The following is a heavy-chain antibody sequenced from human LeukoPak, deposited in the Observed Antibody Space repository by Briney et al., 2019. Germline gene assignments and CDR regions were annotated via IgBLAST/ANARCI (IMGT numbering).Heavy chain of an antibody. Sequence: PGESLKISCKGSGYRFTSYWIGWVRQMPGKGLEWMGIIYPGDSDTRYSPSFQGQVTISADKSISTAYLQWSSLKASDTAMYYCARHHAYSSSWYYGMDVWGQGTTVTVSS. J-gene: IGHJ6*02. V-gene: IGHV5-51*01. D-gene: IGHD6-13*01. CDR2: IYPGDSDT. CDR1: GYRFTSYW. CDR3: ARHHAYSSSWYYGMDV.